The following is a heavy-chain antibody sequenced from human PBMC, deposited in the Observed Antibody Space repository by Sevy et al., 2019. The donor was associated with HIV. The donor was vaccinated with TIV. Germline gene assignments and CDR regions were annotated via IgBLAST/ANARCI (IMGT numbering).Heavy chain of an antibody. J-gene: IGHJ4*02. V-gene: IGHV1-2*02. CDR1: GYTFTGYY. CDR3: ARLALAEQWLVPSYFDY. CDR2: INPNSGGT. D-gene: IGHD6-19*01. Sequence: ASVKVSCKASGYTFTGYYMHWVRQAPGQGLEWMGWINPNSGGTNYAQKFQGRVTMTRDTSISTVYMELSRLRSDDTAVYYCARLALAEQWLVPSYFDYWGQGTLVTVSS.